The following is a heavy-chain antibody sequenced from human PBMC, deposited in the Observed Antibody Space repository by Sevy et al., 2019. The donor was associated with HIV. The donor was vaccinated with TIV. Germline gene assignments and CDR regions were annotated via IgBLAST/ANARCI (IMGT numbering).Heavy chain of an antibody. J-gene: IGHJ4*02. V-gene: IGHV3-7*01. CDR1: GFTFSSYW. CDR3: ARAFDWLLYYFDY. D-gene: IGHD3-9*01. CDR2: IKQDGSEK. Sequence: GGSLRLSCAASGFTFSSYWMSWVRQAPGKGLEWVANIKQDGSEKYYVDSVKGRFTISRDNAKNSLYLQMNSRRAEDTAVYYCARAFDWLLYYFDYWGQGTLVTVSS.